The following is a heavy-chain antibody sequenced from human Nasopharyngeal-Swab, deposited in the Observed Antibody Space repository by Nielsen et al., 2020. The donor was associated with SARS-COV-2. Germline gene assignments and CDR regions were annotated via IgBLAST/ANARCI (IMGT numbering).Heavy chain of an antibody. D-gene: IGHD2-2*03. J-gene: IGHJ6*02. V-gene: IGHV3-9*01. CDR2: ISWNSGSI. CDR1: GFTFDDYA. Sequence: SLKISCAASGFTFDDYAMHWVRQAPGKGLEWVSGISWNSGSIGYADSVKGRFTISRDNAKNSLYLQMNSLRAEDTALYYCAKDIGWGHYYGMDVWGQGTTVTVSS. CDR3: AKDIGWGHYYGMDV.